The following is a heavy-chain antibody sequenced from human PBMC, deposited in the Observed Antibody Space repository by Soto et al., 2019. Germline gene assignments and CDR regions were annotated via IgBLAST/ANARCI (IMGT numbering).Heavy chain of an antibody. J-gene: IGHJ4*02. CDR3: AKDHFTARGDDDFDY. CDR2: IGASGDIT. D-gene: IGHD2-21*02. Sequence: GGSLRLSCAASGFSFTNFAMSWVRQAPGKGLEWVAGIGASGDITWYADSVKGRLSISRDNSKNTLYLQLNRLRFEDTAVYYCAKDHFTARGDDDFDYWCPGTLFTVSS. V-gene: IGHV3-23*01. CDR1: GFSFTNFA.